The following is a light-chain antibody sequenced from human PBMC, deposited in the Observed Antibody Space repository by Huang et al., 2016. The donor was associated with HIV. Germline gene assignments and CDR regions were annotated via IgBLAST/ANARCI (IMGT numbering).Light chain of an antibody. CDR3: QQYDDYTYT. J-gene: IGKJ2*01. V-gene: IGKV1-5*02. CDR1: QSISSW. CDR2: DAS. Sequence: DIQMTQSPSTLSASVGDRVTIICRASQSISSWLAWYRKKPGKAPKLLIYDASSLERGVPSRFSGSGSGTEFTLTISSLQPDDSATYYCQQYDDYTYTFGRGTKLEIK.